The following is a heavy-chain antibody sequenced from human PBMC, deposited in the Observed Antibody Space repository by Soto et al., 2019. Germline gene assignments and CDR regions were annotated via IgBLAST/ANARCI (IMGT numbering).Heavy chain of an antibody. V-gene: IGHV5-10-1*01. CDR2: IDPSDSYT. CDR3: ARGYGDCQYYYCMDV. Sequence: GESLKISCKGSGYNFTSYWISWVRQMPGKGLEWMGRIDPSDSYTNYSPSFQGHVTISADKSISTAYLQWSSLKASDTAMYYCARGYGDCQYYYCMDVWGQGTTVTVSS. J-gene: IGHJ6*02. D-gene: IGHD4-17*01. CDR1: GYNFTSYW.